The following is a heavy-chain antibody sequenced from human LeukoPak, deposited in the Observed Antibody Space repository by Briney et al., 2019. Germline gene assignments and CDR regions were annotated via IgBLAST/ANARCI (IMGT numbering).Heavy chain of an antibody. V-gene: IGHV3-9*01. CDR3: AKGYCSSTSCPPYYYYGMDV. CDR1: GFTFDDYA. Sequence: GGSLRLSCAASGFTFDDYAMHWVRQAPGKGLEWVSGISWNSGSIGYADSVKGRLTFSRDNAKNSLYLQMHSLRAEDTALYYCAKGYCSSTSCPPYYYYGMDVWGQGTTVTVSS. J-gene: IGHJ6*02. CDR2: ISWNSGSI. D-gene: IGHD2-2*01.